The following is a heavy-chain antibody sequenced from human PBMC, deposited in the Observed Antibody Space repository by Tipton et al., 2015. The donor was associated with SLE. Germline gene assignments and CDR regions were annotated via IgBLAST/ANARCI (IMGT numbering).Heavy chain of an antibody. V-gene: IGHV4-4*07. Sequence: TLSLTCTVSGGSISSYYWSWLRQPAGKELEWIGRVFISGTTNINPSLKSRVRMSVDASKSQISLNLASVTAADTAAYYCARDRTLLVAAGGSGWFDPWGQGILVTVSS. D-gene: IGHD6-13*01. J-gene: IGHJ5*02. CDR1: GGSISSYY. CDR2: VFISGTT. CDR3: ARDRTLLVAAGGSGWFDP.